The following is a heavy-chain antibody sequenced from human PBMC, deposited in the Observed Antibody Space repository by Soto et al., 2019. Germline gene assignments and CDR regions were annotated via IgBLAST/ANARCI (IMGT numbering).Heavy chain of an antibody. CDR3: ARGNYDSSGALDY. J-gene: IGHJ4*02. CDR2: IWYDGSKK. D-gene: IGHD3-22*01. V-gene: IGHV3-33*01. Sequence: GSLRLSCAASGFTFSNYGMHWVRQAPGKGLEWVAVIWYDGSKKYYTDSVKGRFTISRDNSKNTLYLQVNGLRAEDTAVYYCARGNYDSSGALDYWGQGTLVTVSS. CDR1: GFTFSNYG.